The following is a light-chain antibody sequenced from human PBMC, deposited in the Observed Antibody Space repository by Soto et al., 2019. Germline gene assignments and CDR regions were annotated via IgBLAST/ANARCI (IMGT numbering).Light chain of an antibody. J-gene: IGKJ5*01. Sequence: EIVLTQSPGTLSLSPGERATLSCRASQSVSSSYLAWYQQKPGQAPRLLIYGASSRATGIPDRFSGSGSGTDFTLTISRLXXXXFXVYYCQQYGSSPPAFGQGTRLEIK. V-gene: IGKV3-20*01. CDR3: QQYGSSPPA. CDR2: GAS. CDR1: QSVSSSY.